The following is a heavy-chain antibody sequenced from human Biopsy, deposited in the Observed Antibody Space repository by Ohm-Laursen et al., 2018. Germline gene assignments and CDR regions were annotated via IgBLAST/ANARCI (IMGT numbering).Heavy chain of an antibody. D-gene: IGHD1-1*01. V-gene: IGHV3-9*01. CDR2: ISWHSGSR. Sequence: SLSLSCSASGFTFYDYAMHWVRQAPGKGLEWVSGISWHSGSRGYADSVKGRFTISRDNAKKLLYLQMNSLRAEDTALYYCAKDVRVKVQLDGMDVWGQGTTVTVSS. CDR1: GFTFYDYA. J-gene: IGHJ6*02. CDR3: AKDVRVKVQLDGMDV.